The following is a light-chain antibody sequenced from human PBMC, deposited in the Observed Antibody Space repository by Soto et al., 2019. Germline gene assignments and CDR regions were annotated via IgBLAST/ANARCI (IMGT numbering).Light chain of an antibody. V-gene: IGKV3-11*01. CDR2: DAS. J-gene: IGKJ4*01. Sequence: EIVLTQSPGILSLSPGERATLSCRASQSVSSYLAWYQQKPGQAPRLLIYDASNRATGIPARFSGSGSGTDFTLTISSLEPEDFAVYYCQQRSKWPPTFGGGTKVDIK. CDR1: QSVSSY. CDR3: QQRSKWPPT.